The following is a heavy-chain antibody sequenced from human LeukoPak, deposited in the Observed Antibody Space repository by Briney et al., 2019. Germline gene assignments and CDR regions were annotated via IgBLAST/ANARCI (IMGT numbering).Heavy chain of an antibody. J-gene: IGHJ4*02. CDR3: AMFSYVSGTTIS. V-gene: IGHV3-74*01. CDR2: VKSDGSVT. Sequence: GGSLRLSCAASGFTFSSYWMHWVRQAPGKGLVWVSRVKSDGSVTNYADSVKGRFTISRDNAKNTPYLQMNSLRAEDTAVYYCAMFSYVSGTTISWGQGTLVTVSS. CDR1: GFTFSSYW. D-gene: IGHD1-20*01.